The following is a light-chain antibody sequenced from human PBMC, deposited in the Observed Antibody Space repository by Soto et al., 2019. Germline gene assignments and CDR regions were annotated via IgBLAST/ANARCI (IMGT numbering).Light chain of an antibody. V-gene: IGLV1-51*01. CDR2: DND. Sequence: QSVLTQPPSMSAAPGQKVTFTCSGSSSNIGNNYVSWYQQLPGTAPKLFIYDNDKRPSGIPDRFSGSKSGTSATLSITGLQTGDEGDYYCETWDSSLSVVVFGGGTKLTVL. J-gene: IGLJ2*01. CDR3: ETWDSSLSVVV. CDR1: SSNIGNNY.